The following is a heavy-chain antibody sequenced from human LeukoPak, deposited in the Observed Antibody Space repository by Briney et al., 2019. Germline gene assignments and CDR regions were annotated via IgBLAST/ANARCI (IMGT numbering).Heavy chain of an antibody. CDR1: GFTFSTYG. CDR2: TSGSGTTT. J-gene: IGHJ4*02. V-gene: IGHV3-23*01. D-gene: IGHD5-24*01. Sequence: GGSLRLSCAASGFTFSTYGMSWVRQTPGKGLGWVSATSGSGTTTYYEDSVKGRFTISRDNSQNTLYLQMNSLRAEDTAVYYCAKVDGYTGGWGQGTLVTVSS. CDR3: AKVDGYTGG.